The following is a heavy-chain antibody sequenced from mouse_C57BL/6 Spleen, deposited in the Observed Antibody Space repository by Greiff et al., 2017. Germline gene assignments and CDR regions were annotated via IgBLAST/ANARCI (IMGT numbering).Heavy chain of an antibody. V-gene: IGHV1-80*01. CDR1: GYAFSSYW. Sequence: VKLVESGAELVKPGASVKISCKASGYAFSSYWMHWVKQRPGKGLEWIGQIYPGDGDTNYNGKFKGKATLTADKSSSTAYMQLSSLTSEDSAVYCCAREDYGSSHYFDYWGQGTTLTVSS. CDR2: IYPGDGDT. CDR3: AREDYGSSHYFDY. D-gene: IGHD1-1*01. J-gene: IGHJ2*01.